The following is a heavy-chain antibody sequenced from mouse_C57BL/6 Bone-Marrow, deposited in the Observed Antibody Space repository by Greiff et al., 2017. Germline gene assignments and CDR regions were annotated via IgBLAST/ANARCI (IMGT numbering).Heavy chain of an antibody. V-gene: IGHV1-26*01. J-gene: IGHJ4*01. CDR2: INPNNGGT. D-gene: IGHD1-1*01. CDR1: GYTFTDYY. CDR3: ARRITTVMDY. Sequence: EVQLQQSGPELVKPGASVKISCKASGYTFTDYYMNWVQQSHGKSLEWIGDINPNNGGTSYNQKFKGKATLTVDKSSSTAYMELRSLTSEDSAVYYCARRITTVMDYWGQGTSVTVSS.